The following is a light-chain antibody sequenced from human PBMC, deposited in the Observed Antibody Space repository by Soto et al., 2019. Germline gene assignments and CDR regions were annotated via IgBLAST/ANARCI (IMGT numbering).Light chain of an antibody. CDR2: EDN. CDR1: GSHIGKNY. CDR3: GTWDSSLSVFV. Sequence: QSALTQPPSVSAAPGQKVPFPASEGGSHIGKNYVSWYQQVPGTAPKLLIYEDNKRRSGIPDRFSGSKSGTSATLGITGLQTGDEADYYCGTWDSSLSVFVFGTGTKVTVL. V-gene: IGLV1-51*02. J-gene: IGLJ1*01.